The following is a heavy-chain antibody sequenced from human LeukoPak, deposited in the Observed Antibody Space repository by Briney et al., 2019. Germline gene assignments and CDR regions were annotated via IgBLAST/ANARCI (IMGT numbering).Heavy chain of an antibody. V-gene: IGHV3-30*02. CDR3: AKDARRVRDIGVVFGRGRGYMDV. CDR1: GFTFSSYE. J-gene: IGHJ6*03. CDR2: IRYGSIK. Sequence: GGSLRLSCAASGFTFSSYEMNWVRQAPGKGLEWVAFIRYGSIKYYADSVKGRFTISRDNSKNTLYLQMNSLRGEDTAVYYCAKDARRVRDIGVVFGRGRGYMDVWGKGTTATISS. D-gene: IGHD2-15*01.